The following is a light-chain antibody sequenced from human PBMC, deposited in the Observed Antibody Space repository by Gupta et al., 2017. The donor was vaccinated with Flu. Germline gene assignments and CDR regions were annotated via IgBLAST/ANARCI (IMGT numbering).Light chain of an antibody. J-gene: IGLJ2*01. CDR1: RLQSRY. Sequence: GQTANITCSGDRLQSRYTYWYQKKAGQSPVLVMYQDSKRPSGIPERFSGSTYGNTATLTIRGTQTVDEGDYYCQACDSRTVIFGGGTKLTV. CDR3: QACDSRTVI. V-gene: IGLV3-1*01. CDR2: QDS.